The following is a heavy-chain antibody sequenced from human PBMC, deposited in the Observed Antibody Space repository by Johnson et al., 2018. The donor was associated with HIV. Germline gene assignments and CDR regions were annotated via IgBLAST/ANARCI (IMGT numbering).Heavy chain of an antibody. D-gene: IGHD1-26*01. CDR1: GFTFSSYG. CDR2: ISYDGSNK. CDR3: ASGLGILGATWSAFDI. V-gene: IGHV3-30*03. J-gene: IGHJ3*02. Sequence: QVQLVESGGGVVQPGRSLRLSCAASGFTFSSYGMHWVRQAPGKGLEWVAVISYDGSNKYYADSVKGRFTISRDNSKNTLYLQMNSLRAEDTAVYYCASGLGILGATWSAFDIWGQGTMVTVSS.